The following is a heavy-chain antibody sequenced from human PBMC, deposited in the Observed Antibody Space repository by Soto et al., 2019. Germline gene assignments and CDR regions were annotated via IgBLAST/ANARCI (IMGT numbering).Heavy chain of an antibody. D-gene: IGHD3-3*01. CDR1: GGTFSSYA. CDR2: IIPIFGTA. V-gene: IGHV1-69*13. Sequence: GASVKVSCKASGGTFSSYAISWVRQAPGQGLEWMGGIIPIFGTANYAQKFQGRVTITADESTSTAYMELSSLRSEDTAVYYCARDSPSDHDFWSGYQNRGMVWGQGTTVTVS. CDR3: ARDSPSDHDFWSGYQNRGMV. J-gene: IGHJ6*02.